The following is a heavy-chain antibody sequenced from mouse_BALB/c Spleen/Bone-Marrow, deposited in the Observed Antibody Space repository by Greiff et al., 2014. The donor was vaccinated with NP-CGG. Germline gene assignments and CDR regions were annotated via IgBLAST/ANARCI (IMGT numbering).Heavy chain of an antibody. CDR1: GFTFSSYG. D-gene: IGHD4-1*02. CDR3: ALNWDSAY. V-gene: IGHV5-6*01. Sequence: EVKLVESGGDLVKPGGSLKLSCAASGFTFSSYGMSWVRQTPDKRLEWVATINNGGTYTYYPDSVKGRFTISGDNAKNTLYLQMSSLKSEDTAMYYCALNWDSAYWGQGTLVTVSA. J-gene: IGHJ3*01. CDR2: INNGGTYT.